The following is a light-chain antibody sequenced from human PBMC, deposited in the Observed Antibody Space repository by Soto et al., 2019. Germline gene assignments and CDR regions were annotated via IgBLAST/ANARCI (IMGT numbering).Light chain of an antibody. CDR3: QQTRSYPST. Sequence: DIQMTQSPSDLSASVGDRVTITCQASQDISNYLNWYQQKPGKAPDLLIYDASKLETGVPSRFSGSGSGTDFTLTISSLQAEDFATYYCQQTRSYPSTFGGGTKVDI. V-gene: IGKV1-33*01. J-gene: IGKJ4*01. CDR1: QDISNY. CDR2: DAS.